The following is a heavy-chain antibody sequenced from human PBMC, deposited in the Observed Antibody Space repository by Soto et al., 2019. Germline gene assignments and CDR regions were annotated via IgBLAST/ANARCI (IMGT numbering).Heavy chain of an antibody. CDR2: ISAYNGNT. J-gene: IGHJ4*02. V-gene: IGHV1-18*04. D-gene: IGHD2-2*02. CDR3: ARDHCSSTSCYTAVDY. Sequence: ASVKGYCKASGYTFTIYGISWVRQAPGQGLEWMGWISAYNGNTNYAQKLQGRVTMTTDTSTSTAYMELRSLRSDDTAVYYCARDHCSSTSCYTAVDYWGQGTLVTVSS. CDR1: GYTFTIYG.